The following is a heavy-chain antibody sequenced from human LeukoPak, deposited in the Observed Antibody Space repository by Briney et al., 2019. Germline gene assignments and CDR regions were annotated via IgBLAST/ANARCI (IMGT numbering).Heavy chain of an antibody. Sequence: SETLSLTCTVSGGSISSSSYYWGWIRQPPGKGLEWIGSIYYSGSTYYNPSLKSRVTISVDTSKNQFSLELSSVTAADTAVYYCARTTLGYDFWSGYLGYMDVWGKGTTVTVSS. CDR1: GGSISSSSYY. J-gene: IGHJ6*03. CDR3: ARTTLGYDFWSGYLGYMDV. CDR2: IYYSGST. V-gene: IGHV4-39*01. D-gene: IGHD3-3*01.